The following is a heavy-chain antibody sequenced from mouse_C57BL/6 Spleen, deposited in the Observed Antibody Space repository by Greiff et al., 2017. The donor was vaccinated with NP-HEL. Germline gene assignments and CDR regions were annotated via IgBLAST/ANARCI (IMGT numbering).Heavy chain of an antibody. D-gene: IGHD2-12*01. V-gene: IGHV1-74*01. CDR1: GYTFTSYW. Sequence: QVHVKQPGAELVKPGASVKVSCKASGYTFTSYWMHWVKQRPGQGLEWIGRIHPSDSDTNYNQKFKGKATLTVDKSSSTAYMQLSSLTSEDSAVYYCAMGDLYDYYAMDYWGQGTSVTVSS. J-gene: IGHJ4*01. CDR3: AMGDLYDYYAMDY. CDR2: IHPSDSDT.